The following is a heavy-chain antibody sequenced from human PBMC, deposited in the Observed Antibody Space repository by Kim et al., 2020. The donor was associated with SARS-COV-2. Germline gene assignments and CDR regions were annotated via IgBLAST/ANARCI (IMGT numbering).Heavy chain of an antibody. D-gene: IGHD3-22*01. Sequence: SVKGRFTISRDNAKTTLYLQMSSLRPEDTAVYYCARAGDYDISGYYGFLHHWGQGALVTVSS. J-gene: IGHJ1*01. V-gene: IGHV3-74*01. CDR3: ARAGDYDISGYYGFLHH.